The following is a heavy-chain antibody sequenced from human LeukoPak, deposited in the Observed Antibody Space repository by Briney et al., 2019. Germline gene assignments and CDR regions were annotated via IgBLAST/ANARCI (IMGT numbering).Heavy chain of an antibody. Sequence: GGSLRLSCGASGFTVKNNYMNWVRQAPGKGLEWVSGIYGDGSTYYTKSVKGRFTISRDSSKNTLYLQMNSLRAEDTAVYYCAKDRYSGSYSPDYWGQGTLVTVSS. CDR3: AKDRYSGSYSPDY. V-gene: IGHV3-53*01. CDR1: GFTVKNNY. D-gene: IGHD3-10*01. CDR2: IYGDGST. J-gene: IGHJ4*02.